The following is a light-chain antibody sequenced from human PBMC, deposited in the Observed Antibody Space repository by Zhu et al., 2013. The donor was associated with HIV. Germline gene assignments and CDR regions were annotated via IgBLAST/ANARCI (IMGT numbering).Light chain of an antibody. CDR2: DVS. V-gene: IGKV3-20*01. Sequence: DTVLTQSPDSLSLSPGETATLSCRATETAVGKSIAWYQLRPGQPPRLLLYDVSMRASGVSDRFSGGASGTDFVLNIMRVEPADSAMYLCQQYGTSPYTFGRGTKVQIK. CDR1: ETAVGKS. J-gene: IGKJ2*01. CDR3: QQYGTSPYT.